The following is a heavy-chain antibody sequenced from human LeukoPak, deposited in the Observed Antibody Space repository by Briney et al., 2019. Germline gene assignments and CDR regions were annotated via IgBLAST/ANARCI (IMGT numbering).Heavy chain of an antibody. V-gene: IGHV3-21*01. CDR1: GFTFSSYS. D-gene: IGHD4-17*01. CDR3: ARGRGYGDSNNWFDP. J-gene: IGHJ5*02. Sequence: GGSLRLSCAASGFTFSSYSMNWVRQAPGKGVEWVSSISSSSSYIYYADSVKGRFTISRDNAKNSLYLQMNSLRAEDTAVYYCARGRGYGDSNNWFDPWGQGTLVTVSS. CDR2: ISSSSSYI.